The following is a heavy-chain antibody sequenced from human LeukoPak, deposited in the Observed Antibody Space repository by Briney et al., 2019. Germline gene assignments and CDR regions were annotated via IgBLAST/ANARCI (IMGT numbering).Heavy chain of an antibody. D-gene: IGHD3-9*01. V-gene: IGHV3-21*01. CDR3: ARVQYYDILTGYLFDY. Sequence: GGSLGLSCAASGFTFSSYSMNWVRQAPGKGLEWVSSISSSSSYIYYADSVKGRFTISRDNAKNSLYLQMNSLRAEDTAVYYCARVQYYDILTGYLFDYWGQGTLVTVSS. CDR2: ISSSSSYI. CDR1: GFTFSSYS. J-gene: IGHJ4*02.